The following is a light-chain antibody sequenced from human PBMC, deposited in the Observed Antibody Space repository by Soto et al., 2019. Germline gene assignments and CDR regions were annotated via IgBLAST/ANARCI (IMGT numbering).Light chain of an antibody. CDR2: DVT. V-gene: IGLV2-11*01. Sequence: QSALTQPRSVSASPGQSVTISCTGTSSDVGSYKSVSWYQQSPGKAPKLMIYDVTKRPSGVPNRFSGSKSGNTASLTISGLQAEDESDYYCCSYAGSPPYVFGTGTKVTVL. CDR3: CSYAGSPPYV. J-gene: IGLJ1*01. CDR1: SSDVGSYKS.